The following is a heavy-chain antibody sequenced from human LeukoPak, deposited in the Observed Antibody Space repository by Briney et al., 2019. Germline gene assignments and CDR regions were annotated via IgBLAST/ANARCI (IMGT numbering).Heavy chain of an antibody. D-gene: IGHD5-18*01. J-gene: IGHJ4*02. CDR1: GGTFSSYA. Sequence: GASVKVSCKASGGTFSSYAISWVRQAPGQGLEWMGGIIPIFGTANYAQKFQGRVTITADESTSTAYMELSSLRSEDTAVYYCAREPAAEYSYGPAFGYWGQGTLVTVSS. CDR2: IIPIFGTA. V-gene: IGHV1-69*13. CDR3: AREPAAEYSYGPAFGY.